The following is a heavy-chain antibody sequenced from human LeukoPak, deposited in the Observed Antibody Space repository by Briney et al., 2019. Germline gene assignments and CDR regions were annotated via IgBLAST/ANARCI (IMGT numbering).Heavy chain of an antibody. V-gene: IGHV1-69*13. J-gene: IGHJ6*02. D-gene: IGHD3-10*01. Sequence: SVKVSCKASGGTFSSYAISWVRQAPGQGLEWMGGIIPIFGTANYAQKFQGRVTITADESTSTAYMELSSLRSEDTAVYYCACFMVRGVITPDYYYYGMDVWGQGTTVTVSS. CDR1: GGTFSSYA. CDR3: ACFMVRGVITPDYYYYGMDV. CDR2: IIPIFGTA.